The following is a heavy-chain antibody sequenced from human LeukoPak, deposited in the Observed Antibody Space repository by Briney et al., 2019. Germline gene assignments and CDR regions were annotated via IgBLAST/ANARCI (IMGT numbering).Heavy chain of an antibody. V-gene: IGHV1-18*01. J-gene: IGHJ4*02. CDR3: AKERSSMTTSGCHFDY. CDR2: ITTYNGNT. D-gene: IGHD4-17*01. CDR1: GYTFTSYG. Sequence: ASVKVSCKASGYTFTSYGISWVRQAPGQGLEWMGWITTYNGNTNYAQKLQGRVTMTTDTSTSTAYMELRSLRSDDTAVYYCAKERSSMTTSGCHFDYWGQGTLVTVSS.